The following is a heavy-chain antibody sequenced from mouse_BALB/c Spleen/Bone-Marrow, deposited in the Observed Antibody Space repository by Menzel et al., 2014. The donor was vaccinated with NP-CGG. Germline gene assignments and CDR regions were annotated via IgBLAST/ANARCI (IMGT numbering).Heavy chain of an antibody. V-gene: IGHV2-5-1*01. Sequence: VQLQESGPSLVQPSQSLSITCTVSGFSLTSYGVHWVRQSPGKGLEWLGVIWRGGSTDYNAAFMSRLSITKDNSKSQVFFKMNSLQADGTAIYYCAKRGNYGYFDYWGQGTTLTVSP. D-gene: IGHD2-1*01. CDR1: GFSLTSYG. CDR2: IWRGGST. CDR3: AKRGNYGYFDY. J-gene: IGHJ2*01.